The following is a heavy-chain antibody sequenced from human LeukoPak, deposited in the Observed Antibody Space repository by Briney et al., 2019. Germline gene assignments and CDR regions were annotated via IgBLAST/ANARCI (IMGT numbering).Heavy chain of an antibody. CDR1: GFTFSNYG. Sequence: GGTLRLSCAASGFTFSNYGMSWVRQAPGKGLEGVSSISGSGDSTYYADSVRGRFTISRDNSKNTLYLKMNSLRAEDTAVYYCARGGSYLSAFDIWGQGTMVTVSS. CDR2: ISGSGDST. CDR3: ARGGSYLSAFDI. V-gene: IGHV3-23*01. J-gene: IGHJ3*02. D-gene: IGHD1-26*01.